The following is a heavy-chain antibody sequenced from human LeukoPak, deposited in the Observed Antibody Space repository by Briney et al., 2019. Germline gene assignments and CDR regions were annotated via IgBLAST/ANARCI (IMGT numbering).Heavy chain of an antibody. D-gene: IGHD2-15*01. J-gene: IGHJ4*02. V-gene: IGHV4-59*08. CDR1: GDSVSGVY. Sequence: KPSETLSLTYTVSGDSVSGVYWSWIRQPPGKGLEWIGYVYYSGDTNYNPSLKSRVTMSLDTSKNQVSLRLSSVTAADTAVYYCARHPFATPFDYWGRGTLLTVSS. CDR2: VYYSGDT. CDR3: ARHPFATPFDY.